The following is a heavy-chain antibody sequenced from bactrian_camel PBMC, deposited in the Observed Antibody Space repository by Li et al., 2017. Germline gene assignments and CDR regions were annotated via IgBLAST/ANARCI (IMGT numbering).Heavy chain of an antibody. Sequence: EVQLVESGGGLAQPGGSLRLSCAGSSDTNTRFNMAWFRQVPGEEREGVASVDAYITYYSDSVKGRFTISRDVAKNTMYLQMNNLQPEDTAMYYCAADVGSMSGNCQPNYWGQGTQVTVSS. V-gene: IGHV3S40*01. CDR1: SDTNTRFN. D-gene: IGHD6*01. J-gene: IGHJ4*01. CDR2: VDAYIT. CDR3: AADVGSMSGNCQPNY.